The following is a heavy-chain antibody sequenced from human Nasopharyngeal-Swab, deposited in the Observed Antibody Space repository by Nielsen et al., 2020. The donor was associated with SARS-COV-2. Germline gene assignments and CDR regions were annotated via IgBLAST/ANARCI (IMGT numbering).Heavy chain of an antibody. V-gene: IGHV4-61*02. Sequence: SETLSLTCTVSGCSISSGSYYWSWILQPAGKGLEWIGRIYTSGSTNYNPSLKSRVTISVDTSKNQFSLKLSSVTAADTAVYYCARDQYCSGGSCTVFDYWGQGTLVTVSS. D-gene: IGHD2-15*01. CDR2: IYTSGST. CDR1: GCSISSGSYY. CDR3: ARDQYCSGGSCTVFDY. J-gene: IGHJ4*02.